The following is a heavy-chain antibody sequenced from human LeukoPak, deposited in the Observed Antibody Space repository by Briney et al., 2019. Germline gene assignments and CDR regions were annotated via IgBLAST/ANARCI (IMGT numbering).Heavy chain of an antibody. CDR2: IVVGSGNT. CDR1: GFTFTSSA. Sequence: ASVKVSCKASGFTFTSSAMQWVRQARGQRLEWIGWIVVGSGNTNYAQKFQERVTITRDRSTSTAYMELSSLRSEDTAVYYCATPRDGDYQNDAFDIWGQGTMVTVSS. V-gene: IGHV1-58*02. D-gene: IGHD4-17*01. J-gene: IGHJ3*02. CDR3: ATPRDGDYQNDAFDI.